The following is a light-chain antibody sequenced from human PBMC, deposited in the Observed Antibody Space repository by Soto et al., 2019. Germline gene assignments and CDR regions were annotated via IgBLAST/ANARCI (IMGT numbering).Light chain of an antibody. J-gene: IGKJ2*01. Sequence: DIQMTQSPSSLSASVGDRVTITCQASQAIYIYLNWFQQKPGKAPKLLIYDASNLETGVPSRFSGSGSGTDFTFTISSLQPEDIATYYCQQYDNLAYTFGQGTKLEIK. CDR2: DAS. V-gene: IGKV1-33*01. CDR3: QQYDNLAYT. CDR1: QAIYIY.